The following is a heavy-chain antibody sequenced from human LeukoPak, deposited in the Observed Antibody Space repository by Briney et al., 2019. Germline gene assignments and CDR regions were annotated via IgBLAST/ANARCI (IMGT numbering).Heavy chain of an antibody. V-gene: IGHV4-59*01. CDR2: LYYSGST. D-gene: IGHD3-10*01. J-gene: IGHJ5*02. Sequence: SETLSLTCAVYGGSFSGYYWSWIRQPPGKGLEWIGYLYYSGSTNYNPSLESRVTISVDTSKNQFSLKLSSVTAADTAVYYCARSGGRITMVRGVPPNWFDPWGQGTLVTVSS. CDR3: ARSGGRITMVRGVPPNWFDP. CDR1: GGSFSGYY.